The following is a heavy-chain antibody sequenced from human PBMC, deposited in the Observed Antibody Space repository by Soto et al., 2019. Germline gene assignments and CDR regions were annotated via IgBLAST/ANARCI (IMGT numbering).Heavy chain of an antibody. CDR2: IIPIFGTA. CDR1: GDTFSSYA. V-gene: IGHV1-69*06. D-gene: IGHD3-22*01. CDR3: ARDGSGYRSRASPMDV. J-gene: IGHJ6*02. Sequence: QVQLVQSGAEVKKPGSSVKVSCKASGDTFSSYAISWVRQAPGQGLEWMGGIIPIFGTANYAQKCQGRVTITADRSTSTAYMELSSLRSEDTAVYYCARDGSGYRSRASPMDVWGQGTTVTVSS.